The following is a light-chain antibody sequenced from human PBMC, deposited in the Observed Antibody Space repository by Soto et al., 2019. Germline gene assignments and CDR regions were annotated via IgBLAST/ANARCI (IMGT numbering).Light chain of an antibody. CDR1: QNINNW. Sequence: DIQMTQSPSTLSASIGDRVTITCRASQNINNWIAWYQQKPGKAPKLLIYETSSLEDGVPSRFTGSGSGTEFSLTITSLQPEDFASYYCQQYKDYWTFGQGTKVDIK. V-gene: IGKV1-5*03. CDR3: QQYKDYWT. J-gene: IGKJ1*01. CDR2: ETS.